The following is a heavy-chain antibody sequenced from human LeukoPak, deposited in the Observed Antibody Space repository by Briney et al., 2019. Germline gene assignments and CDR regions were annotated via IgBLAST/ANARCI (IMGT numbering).Heavy chain of an antibody. CDR2: INPNSGGT. Sequence: ASVKVSCKASGYTFTGYYMHWVLRAPGQGLEWMGRINPNSGGTNYAQKFQGRVTMTRDTSISTAYMELSRLRSDDTAVYYCARESINYYDSSGYFDYWGQGTLVTVSS. V-gene: IGHV1-2*06. CDR3: ARESINYYDSSGYFDY. J-gene: IGHJ4*02. D-gene: IGHD3-22*01. CDR1: GYTFTGYY.